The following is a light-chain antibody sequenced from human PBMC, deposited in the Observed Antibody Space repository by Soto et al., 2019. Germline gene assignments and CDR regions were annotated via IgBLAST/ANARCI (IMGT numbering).Light chain of an antibody. CDR3: QQRSNWLT. CDR2: DAS. J-gene: IGKJ4*01. V-gene: IGKV3-11*01. Sequence: EIVLTQSPATLSLSPGERATLSCRASQSVSSYLAWYQQKPGQAPRLLIYDASGRATGIPARFSGSGSGTDYTLTISSLEPEDFAVYYCQQRSNWLTFGGGTKLEIK. CDR1: QSVSSY.